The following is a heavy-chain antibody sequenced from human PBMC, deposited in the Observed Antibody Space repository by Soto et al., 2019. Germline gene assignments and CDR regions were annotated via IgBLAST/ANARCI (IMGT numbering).Heavy chain of an antibody. D-gene: IGHD3-22*01. CDR3: ARDGGHYYDSSGYGN. J-gene: IGHJ4*02. Sequence: SETLSLTCGVYGGSLSPYYWSWIRQTPGKGLEWIAEINHSGSTNYNPSLASRVTMSVDTSKNQFSLKLSSVTAADTAVYYCARDGGHYYDSSGYGNWGQGTLVTVSS. CDR2: INHSGST. V-gene: IGHV4-34*01. CDR1: GGSLSPYY.